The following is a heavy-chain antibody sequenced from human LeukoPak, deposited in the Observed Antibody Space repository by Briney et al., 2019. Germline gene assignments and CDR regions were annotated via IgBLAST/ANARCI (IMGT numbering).Heavy chain of an antibody. Sequence: SETLSLTCTVSGGSISSYYWSWIRQPAGKGLEWIGRIYTSGSTNYNPSLKSRVTMSVDTSKNQFSLKLSSVTAADTAVYYCARGVYYYGSGSSQKLDYWGQGTLVTVSS. V-gene: IGHV4-4*07. CDR2: IYTSGST. J-gene: IGHJ4*02. CDR1: GGSISSYY. CDR3: ARGVYYYGSGSSQKLDY. D-gene: IGHD3-10*01.